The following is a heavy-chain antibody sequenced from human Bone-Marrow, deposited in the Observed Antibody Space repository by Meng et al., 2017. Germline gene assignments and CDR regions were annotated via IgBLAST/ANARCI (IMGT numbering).Heavy chain of an antibody. D-gene: IGHD3-10*01. CDR1: GYTFSDYK. V-gene: IGHV1-2*02. Sequence: ASAKVSCKTSGYTFSDYKMFWVRQAPGQGLEWMGWINPNTGDTYNAPECQGRVTMTRDTSISTVYMEMSSLTYDDTAVYSCARSLFGSGSLFGYWGQGTLVTVSS. CDR2: INPNTGDT. CDR3: ARSLFGSGSLFGY. J-gene: IGHJ4*02.